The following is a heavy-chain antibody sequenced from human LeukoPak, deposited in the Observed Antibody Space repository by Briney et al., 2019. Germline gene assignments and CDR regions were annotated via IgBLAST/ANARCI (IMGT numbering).Heavy chain of an antibody. D-gene: IGHD3-10*01. Sequence: SETLSLTCSVSGDSISIYHWSWIRQPPGKGLEWIGYIYNSGSTNYNPSFKSRVTISVDTSKNQFSLKLTSVTAADTAVYYCARDRELGYWGQGTLVTVSS. V-gene: IGHV4-59*01. CDR1: GDSISIYH. CDR2: IYNSGST. CDR3: ARDRELGY. J-gene: IGHJ4*02.